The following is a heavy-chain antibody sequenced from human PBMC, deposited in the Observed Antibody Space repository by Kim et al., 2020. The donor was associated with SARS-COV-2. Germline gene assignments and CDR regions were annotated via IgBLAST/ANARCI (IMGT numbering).Heavy chain of an antibody. V-gene: IGHV1-18*04. CDR3: ARGIVVVPAAMVGYYYYGMDV. J-gene: IGHJ6*02. Sequence: ASVKVSCKASGYTFTSYGISWVRQAPGQGLEWMGWISAYNGNTNYAQKLQGRVTMTTDTSTSTAYMELRSLRSDDTAVYYCARGIVVVPAAMVGYYYYGMDVWGQGTTVTVSS. CDR1: GYTFTSYG. CDR2: ISAYNGNT. D-gene: IGHD2-2*01.